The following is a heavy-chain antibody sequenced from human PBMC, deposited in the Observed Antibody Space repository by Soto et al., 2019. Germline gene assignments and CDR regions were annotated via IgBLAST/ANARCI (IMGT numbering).Heavy chain of an antibody. J-gene: IGHJ3*02. Sequence: QVQLVQSGAEVKKPGASVKVSCKASGYTFTSYDINWVRQAAGQGLEWMGWMNPNSGNTGYAQKFQGRVTMTRNTSISTAYMELSSLRSEDTAVYYCARVPGSSWGNAFDIWGQGTMVTVSS. D-gene: IGHD6-13*01. CDR1: GYTFTSYD. CDR2: MNPNSGNT. CDR3: ARVPGSSWGNAFDI. V-gene: IGHV1-8*01.